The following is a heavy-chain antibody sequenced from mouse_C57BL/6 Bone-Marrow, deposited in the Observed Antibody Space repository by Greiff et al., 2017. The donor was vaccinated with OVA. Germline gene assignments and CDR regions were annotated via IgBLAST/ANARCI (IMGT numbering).Heavy chain of an antibody. CDR2: IYPGSGNT. D-gene: IGHD1-1*01. V-gene: IGHV1-76*01. J-gene: IGHJ3*01. CDR1: GYTFTDYY. Sequence: QVQLKESGAELVRPGASVKLSCKASGYTFTDYYINWVKQRPGQGLEWIARIYPGSGNTYYNEKFKGKATLTAEKSSSTAYMQLSSLTSEDSAVYFCARQEAYYGSSYEAYWGQGTLVTVSA. CDR3: ARQEAYYGSSYEAY.